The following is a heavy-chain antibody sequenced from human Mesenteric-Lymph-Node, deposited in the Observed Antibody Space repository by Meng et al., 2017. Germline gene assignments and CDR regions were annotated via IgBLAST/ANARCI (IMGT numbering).Heavy chain of an antibody. J-gene: IGHJ5*02. CDR1: GGSISSINW. Sequence: QVQLQESGPGLGKPSETLSLTFAVSGGSISSINWWTWVRQPPGKGLEWIGEIYHSGSTNYNPSLKSRVTISVDKSKNQFSLKLSSVTAADTAVYYCARVAAAGNEWFDPWGQGTLVTVSS. CDR3: ARVAAAGNEWFDP. D-gene: IGHD6-13*01. V-gene: IGHV4-4*02. CDR2: IYHSGST.